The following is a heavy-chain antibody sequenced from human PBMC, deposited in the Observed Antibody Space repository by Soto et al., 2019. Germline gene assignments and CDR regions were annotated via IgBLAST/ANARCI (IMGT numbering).Heavy chain of an antibody. D-gene: IGHD3-22*01. CDR1: GGSISPYY. Sequence: PSETLSLTCAVSGGSISPYYWAWIRRPPGKGLEWLGYIYFGGTTTYNPSLKSRLTMSLDTSKNQFSLKLTSVAAADTAVYYCARLGGFYQAFESWGQGALVTVSS. V-gene: IGHV4-59*12. CDR2: IYFGGTT. J-gene: IGHJ4*02. CDR3: ARLGGFYQAFES.